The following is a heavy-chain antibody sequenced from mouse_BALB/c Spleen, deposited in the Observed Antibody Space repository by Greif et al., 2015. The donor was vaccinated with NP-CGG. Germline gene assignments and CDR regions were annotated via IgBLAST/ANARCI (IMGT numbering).Heavy chain of an antibody. Sequence: VKLVESGAELVKPGASVKLSCKASGYTFTSYYMYWVKQRPGQGLGWIGEINPSNGGTNFNEKFKSKATQTVDKSSSTAYMQLSSLTSEDSAVYYCTRDGDYWGQGTTLTVSS. V-gene: IGHV1S81*02. CDR1: GYTFTSYY. J-gene: IGHJ2*01. CDR3: TRDGDY. CDR2: INPSNGGT.